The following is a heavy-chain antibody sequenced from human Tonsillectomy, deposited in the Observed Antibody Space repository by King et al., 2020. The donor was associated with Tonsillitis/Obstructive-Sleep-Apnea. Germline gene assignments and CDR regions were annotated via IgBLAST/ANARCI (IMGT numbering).Heavy chain of an antibody. CDR1: GFTFSTYS. CDR2: ISSSSSYI. D-gene: IGHD2-15*01. V-gene: IGHV3-21*01. CDR3: ARKDCSGGSCYPIDAFDI. Sequence: VQLVESGGGLVRPGGSLRLSCAASGFTFSTYSMNWVRQAPGKGLEWVSSISSSSSYIYYADSVKGRFTISRVNAKNSLYLQMNSLRAEDTAVYYGARKDCSGGSCYPIDAFDIWGQGTMVTVSS. J-gene: IGHJ3*02.